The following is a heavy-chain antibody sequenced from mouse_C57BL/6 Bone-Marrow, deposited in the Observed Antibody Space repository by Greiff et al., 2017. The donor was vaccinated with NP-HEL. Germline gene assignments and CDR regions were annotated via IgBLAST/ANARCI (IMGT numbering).Heavy chain of an antibody. D-gene: IGHD3-2*02. V-gene: IGHV5-9-1*02. Sequence: EVKLQESGDGLVKPGGSLKLSCAASGFTFSSYAMSWVRQTPEKRLEWVAYISSGGDYIYYADTVKGRFTISRDNARNTLYLQMSSLKSEDTAMYYCTRDGAQATFSDYWGQGTTLTVSS. J-gene: IGHJ2*01. CDR1: GFTFSSYA. CDR3: TRDGAQATFSDY. CDR2: ISSGGDYI.